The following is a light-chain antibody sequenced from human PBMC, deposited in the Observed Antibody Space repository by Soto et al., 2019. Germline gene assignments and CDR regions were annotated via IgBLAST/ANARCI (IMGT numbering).Light chain of an antibody. CDR1: ESVRSSY. Sequence: EIVLTQSPGTLSLSPGQRATLSCSASESVRSSYLAWYQQIPGQAPRLLIYAASSRAPGIPDRFRGSGSGTDFTLTIRRLEPEDFAVYYCQQYGSSPPLKFGQGTTVDNK. V-gene: IGKV3-20*01. CDR2: AAS. CDR3: QQYGSSPPLK. J-gene: IGKJ1*01.